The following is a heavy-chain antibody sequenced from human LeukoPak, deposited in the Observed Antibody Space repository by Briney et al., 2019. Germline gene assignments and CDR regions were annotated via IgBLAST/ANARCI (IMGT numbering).Heavy chain of an antibody. J-gene: IGHJ4*02. D-gene: IGHD1-26*01. Sequence: GGSLRLSCAASGFTFSSYSMNWVRQAPGKGLEWVSSISSGSSYIYYADSVKGRFTISRDNAKNSLYLQMNGLRAEDTAVYYCARDPYSGSYCDYWGQGTLVTVSS. V-gene: IGHV3-21*01. CDR2: ISSGSSYI. CDR1: GFTFSSYS. CDR3: ARDPYSGSYCDY.